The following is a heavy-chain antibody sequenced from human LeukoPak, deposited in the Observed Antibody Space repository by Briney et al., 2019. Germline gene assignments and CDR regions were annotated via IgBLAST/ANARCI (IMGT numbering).Heavy chain of an antibody. J-gene: IGHJ4*02. CDR3: ARDGDHSCGDY. V-gene: IGHV3-33*01. CDR1: GFTFSGYG. CDR2: IWSDGSNK. D-gene: IGHD2-2*01. Sequence: GGSLRLSCATSGFTFSGYGMHWVRQAPGKGLEWVTVIWSDGSNKYYADSVKGRFTISRDNSKNTLYLQMNSLRAEDTAVYYCARDGDHSCGDYWGQGTLVTVSS.